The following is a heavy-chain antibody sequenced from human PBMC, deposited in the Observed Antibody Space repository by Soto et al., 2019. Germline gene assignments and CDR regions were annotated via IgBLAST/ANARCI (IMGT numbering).Heavy chain of an antibody. CDR1: GFIFSNFA. V-gene: IGHV3-64D*08. Sequence: GGSLRLSCSASGFIFSNFAMHWVRQAPGKGLDYVSVINNNGRSTYYSDSMKGRFTISRDDSKNTLYLQMNSLKPEDTAVYYCVKDRTLSGPSFFDCWGQGAMVTVSS. D-gene: IGHD6-19*01. J-gene: IGHJ4*02. CDR2: INNNGRST. CDR3: VKDRTLSGPSFFDC.